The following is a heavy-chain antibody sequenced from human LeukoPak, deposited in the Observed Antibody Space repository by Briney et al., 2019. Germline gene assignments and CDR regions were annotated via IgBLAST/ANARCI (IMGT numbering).Heavy chain of an antibody. J-gene: IGHJ4*02. CDR2: IYHSGST. V-gene: IGHV4-30-2*01. D-gene: IGHD4-17*01. CDR1: GGSISSGGYS. Sequence: SETLSLTCAVSGGSISSGGYSWSWIRQPPGKGLEWIEYIYHSGSTYYNPSLKSRVTISVDRSKNQFSLKPSSVTAADTAVYYCASLFYGDYEDYWGQGTLVTVSS. CDR3: ASLFYGDYEDY.